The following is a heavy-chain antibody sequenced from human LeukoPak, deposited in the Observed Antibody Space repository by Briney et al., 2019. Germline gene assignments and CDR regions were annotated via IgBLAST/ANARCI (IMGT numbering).Heavy chain of an antibody. Sequence: GGSLRLSCAASGFTFSSYAMHWVRQAPGEGLEWVAVISYDGSNKYYADSVKGRFTISRDNSKNTLYLQMNSLRAEDTAVYYCTSFRPSYSYDSRGGDAFDIWGQGTMVTVSS. D-gene: IGHD3-22*01. CDR1: GFTFSSYA. CDR2: ISYDGSNK. V-gene: IGHV3-30-3*01. CDR3: TSFRPSYSYDSRGGDAFDI. J-gene: IGHJ3*02.